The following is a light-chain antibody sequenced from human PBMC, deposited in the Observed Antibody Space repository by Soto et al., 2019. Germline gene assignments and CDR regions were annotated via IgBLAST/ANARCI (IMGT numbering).Light chain of an antibody. CDR1: QSVSSN. Sequence: EIVMTQSPATLSVSPGERATLSCRASQSVSSNLAWYQQKPGQDPRLLIYGASTRATGIPARFSGSGSGTEFNLTISSLQSEDVAVYYCQQYNNRPPWTFGQGTKVEIK. V-gene: IGKV3-15*01. J-gene: IGKJ1*01. CDR2: GAS. CDR3: QQYNNRPPWT.